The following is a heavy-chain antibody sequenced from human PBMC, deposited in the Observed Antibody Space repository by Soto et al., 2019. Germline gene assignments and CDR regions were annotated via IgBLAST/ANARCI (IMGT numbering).Heavy chain of an antibody. J-gene: IGHJ5*02. CDR3: ARGLVVVSSSANNRLLLDP. D-gene: IGHD2-15*01. V-gene: IGHV3-21*01. CDR2: ISSSSSYI. Sequence: GGSVRLSCAASGFTFSSYSMNWVRQAPGKGLEWVSSISSSSSYIYYADSVKGRFTISRDNAKNSLYLQMNSLRAEDAAVYYCARGLVVVSSSANNRLLLDPRSQGSPDIGSS. CDR1: GFTFSSYS.